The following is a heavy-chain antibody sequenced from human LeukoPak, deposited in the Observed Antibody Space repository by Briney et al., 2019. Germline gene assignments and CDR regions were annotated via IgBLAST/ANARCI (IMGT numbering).Heavy chain of an antibody. CDR3: ARVGDCGGDCSHFDY. D-gene: IGHD2-21*02. J-gene: IGHJ4*02. Sequence: SETLSLTCTVSGGSISSYDWSWIRQPPGKGLEWLGYIYYSGSTNYNPSLKSRVTISVDTSKNQFSLKLSSVTAADTAVYYCARVGDCGGDCSHFDYWGQGTLVTVSS. CDR1: GGSISSYD. V-gene: IGHV4-59*01. CDR2: IYYSGST.